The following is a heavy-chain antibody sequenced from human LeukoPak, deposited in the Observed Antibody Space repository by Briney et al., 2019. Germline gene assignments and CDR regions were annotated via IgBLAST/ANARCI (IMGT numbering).Heavy chain of an antibody. CDR3: ARESGYDYVWGSYRRSFDY. D-gene: IGHD3-16*02. J-gene: IGHJ4*02. CDR2: ISGSGGST. Sequence: GGSLRLSCAASGFTFSSYAMSWVRQAPGKGLEWVSAISGSGGSTYYADSVKGRFTISRDNAKNTLYLQMNSLRAEDTAVYYCARESGYDYVWGSYRRSFDYWGQGTLVTVSS. V-gene: IGHV3-23*01. CDR1: GFTFSSYA.